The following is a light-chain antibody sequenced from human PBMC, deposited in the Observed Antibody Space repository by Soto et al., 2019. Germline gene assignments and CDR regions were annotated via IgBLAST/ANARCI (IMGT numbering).Light chain of an antibody. J-gene: IGKJ1*01. V-gene: IGKV3-20*01. CDR1: QAVTSGY. CDR2: GVS. CDR3: HRYGNSPV. Sequence: EVVLTQSPCTLSLSPGERATLSCRASQAVTSGYFAWYQQKPGQAPRLLIYGVSNRATGIPDMFSGSGSGTDFTLTITRLEPEDFALYYCHRYGNSPVFGQGTKVEVK.